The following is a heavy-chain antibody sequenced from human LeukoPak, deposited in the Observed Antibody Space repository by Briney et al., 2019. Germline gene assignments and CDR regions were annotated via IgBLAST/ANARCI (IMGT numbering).Heavy chain of an antibody. CDR1: EYTLSELS. V-gene: IGHV1-24*01. Sequence: ASVKVSCKVSEYTLSELSIHWVRQAPGKGLEWMRGFDPEDGETIYAQKFQGRVTMTEDTSTDTAYMELSSLRSEDTAVYYCATARAAVAGLMPNLDYWGQGTLVTVSS. J-gene: IGHJ4*02. CDR2: FDPEDGET. D-gene: IGHD6-19*01. CDR3: ATARAAVAGLMPNLDY.